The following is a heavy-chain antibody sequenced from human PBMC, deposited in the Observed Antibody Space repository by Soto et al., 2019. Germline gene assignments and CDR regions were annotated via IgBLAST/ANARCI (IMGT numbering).Heavy chain of an antibody. CDR2: ISYDGSNK. CDR1: GFTFSSYG. V-gene: IGHV3-30*03. CDR3: AGDYYYGMDV. J-gene: IGHJ6*02. Sequence: PGGSLRLSCAASGFTFSSYGMHWVRQAPGKGLEWVAVISYDGSNKYYADYVKGRFTISRDNSKNTLYLQMNSLRAEDTAVYYCAGDYYYGMDVWGQGTTVTVSS.